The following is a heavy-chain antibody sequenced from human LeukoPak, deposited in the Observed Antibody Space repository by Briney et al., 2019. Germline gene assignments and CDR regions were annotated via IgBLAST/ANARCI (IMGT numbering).Heavy chain of an antibody. D-gene: IGHD3-10*01. CDR3: ARIGGAYYYGSGSLRGAFDI. CDR1: GFAFSSYE. V-gene: IGHV3-48*03. J-gene: IGHJ3*02. Sequence: PGGSLRLSCAASGFAFSSYEMNWVRQAPGKGLEWVSYISSSGSTIYYADSVKGRFTISRDNAKNSLFLQMNSLRAEDTAVYYCARIGGAYYYGSGSLRGAFDIWGQGTMVTVSS. CDR2: ISSSGSTI.